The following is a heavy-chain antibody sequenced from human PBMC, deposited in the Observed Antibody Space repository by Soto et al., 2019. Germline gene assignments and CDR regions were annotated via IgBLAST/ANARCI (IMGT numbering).Heavy chain of an antibody. J-gene: IGHJ4*02. CDR3: LKYAPNGSIDD. Sequence: VQVVASGGGLVQPGRSLRLSCAVSGFRFEQYVMHWVRQAPGKGLECVSTVSPTGDTVAYADSVEGRFTVSRDNAKNSLYLQMNSLKGDHTAFYYCLKYAPNGSIDDWGQGTLVTVSS. CDR2: VSPTGDTV. CDR1: GFRFEQYV. V-gene: IGHV3-9*01. D-gene: IGHD3-10*01.